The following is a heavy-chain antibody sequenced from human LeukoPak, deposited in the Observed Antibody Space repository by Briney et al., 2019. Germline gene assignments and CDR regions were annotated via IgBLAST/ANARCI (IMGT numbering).Heavy chain of an antibody. J-gene: IGHJ4*02. Sequence: GKPLRLSCAASGFTFSNYAMHWVRQAPGKGLEWVSLISSGGTYEYYADSVKGRFTISRDNSKNTLYLQLNSLRAEDTAVYYCARDSTYYYDSGSSGPHYFDNWGQGTLVTVSS. V-gene: IGHV3-30*01. CDR2: ISSGGTYE. D-gene: IGHD3-10*01. CDR1: GFTFSNYA. CDR3: ARDSTYYYDSGSSGPHYFDN.